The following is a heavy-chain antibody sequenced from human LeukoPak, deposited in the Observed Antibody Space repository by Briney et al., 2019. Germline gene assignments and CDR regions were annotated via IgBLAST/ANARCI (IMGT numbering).Heavy chain of an antibody. CDR3: ARDIYDSGDFRGDF. Sequence: GGSLRLSCAVSGVDFGDYTMHWVRQPPGKGLVWVSLISWNSGSIKYTESVKGRFTISRDNSKNSLYLQMSSLRTEDTALYYCARDIYDSGDFRGDFWGQGTLVTVSS. J-gene: IGHJ4*02. D-gene: IGHD3-22*01. CDR1: GVDFGDYT. CDR2: ISWNSGSI. V-gene: IGHV3-43*01.